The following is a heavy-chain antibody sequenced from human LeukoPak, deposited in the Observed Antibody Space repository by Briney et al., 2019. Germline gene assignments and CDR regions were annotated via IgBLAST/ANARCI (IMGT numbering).Heavy chain of an antibody. Sequence: SETLSLTCTVSGGSISSSTYYWGWTRQPPGKGLEWIGAMYYTGTTYYNPSLRSRVTISVDTSKNQFSLKLSSVTAADTALYYCASAPRQGSIGSLDYWGQGTLVTVSS. D-gene: IGHD3-10*01. J-gene: IGHJ4*02. V-gene: IGHV4-39*01. CDR1: GGSISSSTYY. CDR3: ASAPRQGSIGSLDY. CDR2: MYYTGTT.